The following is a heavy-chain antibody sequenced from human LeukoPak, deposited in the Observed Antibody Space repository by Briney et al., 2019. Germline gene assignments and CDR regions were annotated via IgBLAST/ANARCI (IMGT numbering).Heavy chain of an antibody. CDR1: GFTFSSYA. CDR2: ISSSGSTI. CDR3: ARDRESRGYSSSWFFDY. V-gene: IGHV3-48*04. D-gene: IGHD6-13*01. J-gene: IGHJ4*02. Sequence: GGSLRLSCAASGFTFSSYAMSWVRQAPGKGLEWVSYISSSGSTIYYADSVKGRFTISRDNAKNSLYLQMNSLRAEDTAVYYCARDRESRGYSSSWFFDYWGQGTLVTVSS.